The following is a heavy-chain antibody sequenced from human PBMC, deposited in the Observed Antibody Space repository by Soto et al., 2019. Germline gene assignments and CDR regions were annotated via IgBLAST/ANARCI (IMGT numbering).Heavy chain of an antibody. CDR2: INSDGSST. V-gene: IGHV3-74*01. Sequence: GESLRLSCAASGVTFSSYWMHWVRKAPGKGLVWVSRINSDGSSTSYADSVKGRFTITRDNAKNTLYLQMNSLRAEDTAVYYCARDTDGDSSGYFDYWGQGTLVTVSS. CDR1: GVTFSSYW. CDR3: ARDTDGDSSGYFDY. J-gene: IGHJ4*02. D-gene: IGHD3-22*01.